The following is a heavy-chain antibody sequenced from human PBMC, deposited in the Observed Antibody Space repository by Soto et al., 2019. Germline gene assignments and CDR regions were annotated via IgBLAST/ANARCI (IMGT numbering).Heavy chain of an antibody. CDR2: ISAYNCNT. V-gene: IGHV1-18*01. J-gene: IGHJ4*02. Sequence: QVQLVQSGAEVKKPGASVKVSCKASGYTFTSYGISWVRQAPGQGLEWMGWISAYNCNTNYAQKLQGRVTITTDTSTSTAYMELRSLRSDATAVYYCARDLSPVRGVTYPVVYWGQGNLVTVSS. D-gene: IGHD3-10*01. CDR3: ARDLSPVRGVTYPVVY. CDR1: GYTFTSYG.